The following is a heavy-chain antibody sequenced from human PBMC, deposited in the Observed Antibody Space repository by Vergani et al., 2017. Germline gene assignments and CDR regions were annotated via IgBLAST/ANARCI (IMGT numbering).Heavy chain of an antibody. CDR2: ISYDGSNK. J-gene: IGHJ4*02. V-gene: IGHV3-30-3*01. D-gene: IGHD6-13*01. Sequence: QVQLVESGGGVVQPGRSLRLSCAASGFTFSSYAMHWVRQAPGKGLEWVAVISYDGSNKYYADSVKGRFTISRDNSKNTLYLQMNSLRAEDTAVYYCAKDTGIAAVPDGWGQGTLVTVSS. CDR1: GFTFSSYA. CDR3: AKDTGIAAVPDG.